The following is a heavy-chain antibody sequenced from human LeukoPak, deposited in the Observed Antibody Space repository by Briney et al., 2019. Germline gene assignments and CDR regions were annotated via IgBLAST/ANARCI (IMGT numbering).Heavy chain of an antibody. D-gene: IGHD1-26*01. CDR2: INPNSGGT. Sequence: ASVKVSCKASGYSFTGYYMDWVRQAPGQGLEWMGWINPNSGGTNYAQKFQGRVTMTRDTSISTAYMELSRLRSDDTAVYYCARKKAGSASYDYWGQGTLVTVSS. CDR3: ARKKAGSASYDY. V-gene: IGHV1-2*02. CDR1: GYSFTGYY. J-gene: IGHJ4*02.